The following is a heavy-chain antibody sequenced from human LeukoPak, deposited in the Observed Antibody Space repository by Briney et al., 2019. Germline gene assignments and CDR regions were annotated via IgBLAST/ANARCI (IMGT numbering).Heavy chain of an antibody. V-gene: IGHV4-4*07. Sequence: SEALSLTCSVSGGSINSDFWTWIRQPAGKGLEWIGRIYTSGSTNYNPSLKSRVTISVDTSKNQFSLKLSSVTAADTAVYYCARSGVTTFDYWGQGTLVTVSS. CDR2: IYTSGST. J-gene: IGHJ4*02. CDR3: ARSGVTTFDY. CDR1: GGSINSDF. D-gene: IGHD2-21*02.